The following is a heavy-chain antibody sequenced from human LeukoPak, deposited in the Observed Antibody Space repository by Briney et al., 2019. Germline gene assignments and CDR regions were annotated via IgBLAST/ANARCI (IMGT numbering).Heavy chain of an antibody. V-gene: IGHV3-23*01. Sequence: GGSLRLSCAASGFTFSSSAMSWVRQAPGKGLEWVSAISNNGGYTYYADYVQGRFTISRDNSKSTLCLQMNSLRAEDTAVYYCAKDQALVGATLFDYWGQGTLVTVSS. CDR1: GFTFSSSA. D-gene: IGHD1-26*01. CDR3: AKDQALVGATLFDY. CDR2: ISNNGGYT. J-gene: IGHJ4*02.